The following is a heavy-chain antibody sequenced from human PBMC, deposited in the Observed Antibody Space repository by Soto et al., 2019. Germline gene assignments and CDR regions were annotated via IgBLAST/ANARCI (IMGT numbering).Heavy chain of an antibody. D-gene: IGHD6-6*01. V-gene: IGHV3-21*01. CDR1: GFTFSSYS. CDR2: INSGSFSI. Sequence: GGSLRLSCAASGFTFSSYSMNWFRQAPGKGLEWVSSINSGSFSINYADSVKGRFSISRDNAQNSLHLQMNNLRAEDTAVYYCARNESSNIYGMDVWGQGTTVTVSS. CDR3: ARNESSNIYGMDV. J-gene: IGHJ6*02.